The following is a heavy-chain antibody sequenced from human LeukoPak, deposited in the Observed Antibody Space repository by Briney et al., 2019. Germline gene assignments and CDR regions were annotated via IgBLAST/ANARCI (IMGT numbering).Heavy chain of an antibody. CDR2: IYSSGIA. V-gene: IGHV4-4*07. J-gene: IGHJ3*02. CDR3: ARHTAGSYYAFDI. Sequence: PSETLSLTCTVSRGSISNYNWNWLRQPAGRGLEWIGRIYSSGIARYNPSLKSRVTMSVDTPNNQFSLKLTSVTAADTAVFYCARHTAGSYYAFDIWGQGTMVAVSS. CDR1: RGSISNYN. D-gene: IGHD1-26*01.